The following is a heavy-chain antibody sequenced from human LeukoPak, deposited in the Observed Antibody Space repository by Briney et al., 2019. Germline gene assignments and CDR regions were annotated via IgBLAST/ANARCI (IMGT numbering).Heavy chain of an antibody. V-gene: IGHV1-2*06. J-gene: IGHJ3*02. CDR2: INPNSGGT. Sequence: ASVKVSCKASGYTFTGYYMHWVRQAPGQGLGWMGRINPNSGGTNYAQKFQGRVTMTRDTSISTAYMELSRLRSDDTAVYYCARGDSSGSQDAFDIWGQGTMVTVSS. CDR1: GYTFTGYY. CDR3: ARGDSSGSQDAFDI. D-gene: IGHD3-22*01.